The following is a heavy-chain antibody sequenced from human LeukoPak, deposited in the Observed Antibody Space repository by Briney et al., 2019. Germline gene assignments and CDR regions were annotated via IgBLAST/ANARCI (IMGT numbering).Heavy chain of an antibody. D-gene: IGHD3-22*01. Sequence: SETPSLTCTVSAGSISSSSYYWGWIRQPPRKGLEWVGSILYSGSTYYNPTLKRRVTISVDPSKNQFSLRLSSVTAADTAVYYCARVTGYIVEDYFDYWGQGTLVTVSS. J-gene: IGHJ4*02. CDR3: ARVTGYIVEDYFDY. V-gene: IGHV4-39*07. CDR2: ILYSGST. CDR1: AGSISSSSYY.